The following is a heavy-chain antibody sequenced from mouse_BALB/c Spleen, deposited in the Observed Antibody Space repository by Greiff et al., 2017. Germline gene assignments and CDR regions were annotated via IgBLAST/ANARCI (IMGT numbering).Heavy chain of an antibody. J-gene: IGHJ2*01. D-gene: IGHD1-1*01. CDR1: GYSITSDYA. CDR3: ALYGSSLDY. Sequence: EVMLVESGPGLVKPSQSLSLTCTVTGYSITSDYAWNWIRQFPGNKLEWMGYISYSGSTSYNPSLKSRISITRDTSKNQFFLQLNSVTTEDTATYYCALYGSSLDYWGQGTTLTVSS. CDR2: ISYSGST. V-gene: IGHV3-2*02.